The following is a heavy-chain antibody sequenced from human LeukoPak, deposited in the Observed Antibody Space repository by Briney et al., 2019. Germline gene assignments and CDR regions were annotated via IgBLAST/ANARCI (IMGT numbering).Heavy chain of an antibody. CDR2: ISAYNGNT. CDR3: ARLIPQKWELPGKWFDP. J-gene: IGHJ5*02. D-gene: IGHD1-26*01. V-gene: IGHV1-18*01. CDR1: GYTFTSYG. Sequence: ASVKVSCKASGYTFTSYGISWVRQAPGQGLEWMGWISAYNGNTHYAQKLQGRVTMTIDTSTSTAYMELRSLRSDDTTVYNCARLIPQKWELPGKWFDPWGQGTLVTVSS.